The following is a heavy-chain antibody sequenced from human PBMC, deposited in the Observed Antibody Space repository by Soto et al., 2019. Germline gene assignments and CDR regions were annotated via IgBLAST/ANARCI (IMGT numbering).Heavy chain of an antibody. V-gene: IGHV4-30-2*01. Sequence: PSETLSLTCAVSGGSISSGGYSWTWIRQPPGKGLEWIGYIYLSGSAFYNPSLKSRVTISVDRSKNQFSLKLSSVTAADTAVYYCARAHYGDYGYGMDVWGQGTTVTVSS. CDR1: GGSISSGGYS. CDR3: ARAHYGDYGYGMDV. J-gene: IGHJ6*02. D-gene: IGHD4-17*01. CDR2: IYLSGSA.